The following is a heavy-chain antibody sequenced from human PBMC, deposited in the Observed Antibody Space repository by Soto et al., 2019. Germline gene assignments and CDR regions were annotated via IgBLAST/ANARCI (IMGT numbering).Heavy chain of an antibody. D-gene: IGHD6-6*01. Sequence: ASVKVSCKASGFSFTGYYIHWLRQAPGQGLEWIGWMNTNTNTTDSAEVFEGRVSLTWDTSISTAYMQLNSLKIDDTAVYYCAREVVETSSLWLDPWGQGTLVTVSS. CDR1: GFSFTGYY. J-gene: IGHJ5*02. CDR3: AREVVETSSLWLDP. CDR2: MNTNTNTT. V-gene: IGHV1-2*02.